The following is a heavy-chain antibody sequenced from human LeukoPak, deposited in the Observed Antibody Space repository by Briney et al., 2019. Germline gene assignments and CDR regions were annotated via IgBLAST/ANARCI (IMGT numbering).Heavy chain of an antibody. D-gene: IGHD1-26*01. J-gene: IGHJ4*02. Sequence: SETLSLTCAVYGGSFSGYYWSWIRQPPGKGLEWIGEINHSGSTNYNPSLKSRVTISVDTSKNQFSLKLSSVTAADTAVYYCARYTALASGSYYGDYFDYWGQGTLVTVSS. V-gene: IGHV4-34*01. CDR2: INHSGST. CDR3: ARYTALASGSYYGDYFDY. CDR1: GGSFSGYY.